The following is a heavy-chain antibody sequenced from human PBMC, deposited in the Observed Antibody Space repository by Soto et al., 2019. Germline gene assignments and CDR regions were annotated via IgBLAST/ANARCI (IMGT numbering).Heavy chain of an antibody. CDR1: GGSISSGGYY. V-gene: IGHV4-31*03. CDR2: IYYSGST. J-gene: IGHJ3*02. Sequence: PSETLSLSCTVSGGSISSGGYYWSWIRQHPGKGLEWIGYIYYSGSTYYNPSLKSRVTISVDTSKNQFSLKLSPVTAADTAVYYCARDTLPDSSATSLNAFDIWGQGTMVTVSS. CDR3: ARDTLPDSSATSLNAFDI. D-gene: IGHD3-22*01.